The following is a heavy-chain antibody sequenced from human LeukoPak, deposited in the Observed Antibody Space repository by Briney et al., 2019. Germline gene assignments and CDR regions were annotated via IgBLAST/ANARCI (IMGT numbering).Heavy chain of an antibody. CDR1: GGSISSYY. CDR3: ARGRLLGSSTSCYDY. D-gene: IGHD2-2*01. J-gene: IGHJ4*02. V-gene: IGHV4-4*07. CDR2: IYTSGST. Sequence: PSETLSLTCTVSGGSISSYYWSWIRQPAGKGLEWIGRIYTSGSTNYNPSLKSRVTMSVDTSKNQFSLKLSSVTAADTAVYYCARGRLLGSSTSCYDYWGQGTLVTVSS.